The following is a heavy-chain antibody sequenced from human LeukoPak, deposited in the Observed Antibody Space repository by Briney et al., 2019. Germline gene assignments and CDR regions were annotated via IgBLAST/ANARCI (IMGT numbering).Heavy chain of an antibody. CDR2: ISGSGGST. CDR1: GFTFSSYA. CDR3: AKDRGDIVATMFRAVAALFDY. Sequence: GGSLRLSCAASGFTFSSYALSWVRQAPGKGLEWVSAISGSGGSTYYADSVKGRFTNSRDNSKNTLYLQMNSLRAEDTAVYYCAKDRGDIVATMFRAVAALFDYWGQGTLVTVSS. J-gene: IGHJ4*02. V-gene: IGHV3-23*01. D-gene: IGHD5-12*01.